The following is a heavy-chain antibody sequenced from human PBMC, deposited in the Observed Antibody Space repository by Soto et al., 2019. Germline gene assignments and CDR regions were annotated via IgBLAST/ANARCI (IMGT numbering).Heavy chain of an antibody. V-gene: IGHV4-39*01. CDR1: GGSISSSSYY. CDR2: IYYSGST. Sequence: PSETLSLTCTVSGGSISSSSYYWGWIRQPPGKGLEWIGSIYYSGSTYYNPSLKSRVTISVDTSKNQFSLKLSSVTAADTAVYYFARPSPHSGYYAPCDYGGQGTLVTVPS. CDR3: ARPSPHSGYYAPCDY. D-gene: IGHD3-22*01. J-gene: IGHJ4*02.